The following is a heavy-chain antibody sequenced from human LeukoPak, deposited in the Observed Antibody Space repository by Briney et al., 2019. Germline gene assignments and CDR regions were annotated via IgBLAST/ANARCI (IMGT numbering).Heavy chain of an antibody. CDR3: ARERYTAYGNFDY. V-gene: IGHV1-2*02. J-gene: IGHJ4*02. D-gene: IGHD5-12*01. CDR2: INPNSGDT. Sequence: GASVKASCTASGYTFTNHPMHWVRQAPGQGLEWMGWINPNSGDTNYVQKFQGRVTMTRDPSISTAYMELSGLRADDTAVYYCARERYTAYGNFDYWGQGTQVTVSS. CDR1: GYTFTNHP.